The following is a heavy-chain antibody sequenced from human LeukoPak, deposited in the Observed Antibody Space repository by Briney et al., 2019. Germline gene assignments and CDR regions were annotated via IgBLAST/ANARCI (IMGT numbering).Heavy chain of an antibody. CDR1: GFIFSDYY. Sequence: PGGSLRLSCAASGFIFSDYYMSWIRQAPGKGLEWVSYISTSGSTIHYAHSVKGRFTISRDNAKNSLYLQMNSLRAEDTAVYYCARGVGELLWFGEYRRNYYYYMDVWGKGTTVTISS. CDR2: ISTSGSTI. CDR3: ARGVGELLWFGEYRRNYYYYMDV. J-gene: IGHJ6*03. V-gene: IGHV3-11*04. D-gene: IGHD3-10*01.